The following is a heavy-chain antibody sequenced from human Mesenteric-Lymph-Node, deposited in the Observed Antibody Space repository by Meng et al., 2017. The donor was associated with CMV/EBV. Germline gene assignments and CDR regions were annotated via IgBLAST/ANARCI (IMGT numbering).Heavy chain of an antibody. CDR2: INPNSGGT. V-gene: IGHV1-2*06. D-gene: IGHD5-12*01. CDR3: ARDADIVATMGFDY. J-gene: IGHJ4*02. Sequence: SEYTFTDCYLHWLRQTPGQELGWMRRINPNSGGTNCAQKFQGRVTMTRDTSINTAYMELSRLRSDDTAVYYCARDADIVATMGFDYWGQGTLVTVSS. CDR1: EYTFTDCY.